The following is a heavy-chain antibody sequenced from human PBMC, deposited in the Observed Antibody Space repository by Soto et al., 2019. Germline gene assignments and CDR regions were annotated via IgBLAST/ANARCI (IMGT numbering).Heavy chain of an antibody. Sequence: GGSLRLSCAASGFTFDDYAMHWVRQAPGKGLEWVSGISWNSGSIGYADSVKGRFTISRDNAKNSLYLQMNSLRAEDTVFFYCAKAYDILTGYPENDAFDIWGQGTMVTVSS. CDR3: AKAYDILTGYPENDAFDI. CDR2: ISWNSGSI. D-gene: IGHD3-9*01. V-gene: IGHV3-9*01. CDR1: GFTFDDYA. J-gene: IGHJ3*02.